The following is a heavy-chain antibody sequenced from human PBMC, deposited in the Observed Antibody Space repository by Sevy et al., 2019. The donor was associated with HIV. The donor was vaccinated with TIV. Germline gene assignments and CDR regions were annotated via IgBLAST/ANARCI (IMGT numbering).Heavy chain of an antibody. J-gene: IGHJ4*02. D-gene: IGHD6-6*01. Sequence: SETLSLSCAVYGGSFSGYYWSWIRQPPGKGLEWIGEVNHSGSTNYKPALKSRVTISADTSKNQFSLKIDSVTAADTALYYCARHYGDSSSSAHFGFWGQGTLVTVSS. CDR2: VNHSGST. CDR1: GGSFSGYY. V-gene: IGHV4-34*01. CDR3: ARHYGDSSSSAHFGF.